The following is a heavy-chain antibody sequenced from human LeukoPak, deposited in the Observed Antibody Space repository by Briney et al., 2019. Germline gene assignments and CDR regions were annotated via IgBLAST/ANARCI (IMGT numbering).Heavy chain of an antibody. CDR1: GGSISSGGYY. D-gene: IGHD6-19*01. Sequence: PSETLSLTCTVSGGSISSGGYYWSWIRQHPGKGLEWIGYIYYSGSTYYNPSLKSRVTISVDTSKNQFSLKLSSVTAADTAVYYCARVKAVAGTFWFDPWGQGTLVTVSS. V-gene: IGHV4-31*03. J-gene: IGHJ5*02. CDR2: IYYSGST. CDR3: ARVKAVAGTFWFDP.